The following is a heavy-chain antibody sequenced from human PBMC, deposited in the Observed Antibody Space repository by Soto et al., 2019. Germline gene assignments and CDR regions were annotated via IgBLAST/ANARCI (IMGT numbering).Heavy chain of an antibody. CDR2: ISYDGSNQ. J-gene: IGHJ4*02. CDR3: AKDQASGQGSFDS. CDR1: GFTFNIYG. V-gene: IGHV3-30*18. Sequence: EGSLRLSCAASGFTFNIYGMHWVRQAPDKGLEWVALISYDGSNQYYADSVKGRFTISRDNSKNTLFLQMNSLRADDTAVYYCAKDQASGQGSFDSWGQGTLVTVSS.